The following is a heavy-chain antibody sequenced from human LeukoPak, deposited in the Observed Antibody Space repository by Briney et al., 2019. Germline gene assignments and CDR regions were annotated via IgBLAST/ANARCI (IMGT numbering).Heavy chain of an antibody. J-gene: IGHJ4*02. CDR2: ISVGSGGST. CDR1: GFTFSTYA. CDR3: AKTTGGSYKGFFDY. D-gene: IGHD1-26*01. V-gene: IGHV3-23*01. Sequence: GGSLRLSCAASGFTFSTYAMSWVRQAPGKGLEWISSISVGSGGSTNYADSVQGRFTISRDNSKNTLNLQMNSLRAEGTAVYYCAKTTGGSYKGFFDYWGQGTLVTVSS.